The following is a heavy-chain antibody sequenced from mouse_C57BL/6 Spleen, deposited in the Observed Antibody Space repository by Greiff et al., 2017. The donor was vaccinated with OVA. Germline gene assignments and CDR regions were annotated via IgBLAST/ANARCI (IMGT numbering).Heavy chain of an antibody. CDR1: GYTFTDYY. V-gene: IGHV1-26*01. CDR2: INPNNGGT. D-gene: IGHD1-1*01. CDR3: AGMPIYYYGSSYFAY. J-gene: IGHJ3*01. Sequence: EVQLQQSGPELVKPGASVKISCKASGYTFTDYYMNWVKQSHGKSLEWIGDINPNNGGTSYNQKFKGKATLTVDKSSSTAYMELRSLTSEDSAVYYCAGMPIYYYGSSYFAYWGQGTLVTVSA.